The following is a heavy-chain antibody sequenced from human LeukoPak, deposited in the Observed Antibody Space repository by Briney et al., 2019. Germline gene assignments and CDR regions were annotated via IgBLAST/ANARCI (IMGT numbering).Heavy chain of an antibody. CDR3: ARSSNPWIYYFDY. D-gene: IGHD4-11*01. V-gene: IGHV1-69*05. Sequence: SVKVSCKASGGAFSSYAISWVRQAPGQGLEWMGRIIPIFGTANYAQKFQGRVTITTDESTSTAYMELSSLRSEDTAVYYCARSSNPWIYYFDYWGQGTLVTVSS. CDR1: GGAFSSYA. CDR2: IIPIFGTA. J-gene: IGHJ4*02.